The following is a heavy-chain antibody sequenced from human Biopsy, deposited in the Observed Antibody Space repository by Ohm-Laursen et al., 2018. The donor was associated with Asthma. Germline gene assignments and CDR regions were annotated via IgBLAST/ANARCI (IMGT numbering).Heavy chain of an antibody. V-gene: IGHV3-53*01. Sequence: SLRLSCAAPGFTVSRDHMFWVRQAPGKGLEWVSVIYSGGTSHTADSVRGRFTISRDFSKNTLHLQVHSLRVEDTAVYYCARFSMCTRTACGPYYIYKMDVWGQGTTVTVSS. D-gene: IGHD5/OR15-5a*01. CDR1: GFTVSRDH. J-gene: IGHJ6*02. CDR3: ARFSMCTRTACGPYYIYKMDV. CDR2: IYSGGTS.